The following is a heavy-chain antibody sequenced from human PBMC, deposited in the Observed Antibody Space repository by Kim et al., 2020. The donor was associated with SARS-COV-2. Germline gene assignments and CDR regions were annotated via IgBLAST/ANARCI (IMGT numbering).Heavy chain of an antibody. Sequence: SETLSLTCTVSGGSISSSNYFWGWIRQPPGKGLEWIGNIYYNGRTYFSPSLKSRVAISVDTSENHFSLRLTSVTAADTAVYYCASLTAVGASARYYFDYWGKGTLVTVSS. D-gene: IGHD1-26*01. CDR2: IYYNGRT. CDR1: GGSISSSNYF. J-gene: IGHJ4*02. V-gene: IGHV4-39*02. CDR3: ASLTAVGASARYYFDY.